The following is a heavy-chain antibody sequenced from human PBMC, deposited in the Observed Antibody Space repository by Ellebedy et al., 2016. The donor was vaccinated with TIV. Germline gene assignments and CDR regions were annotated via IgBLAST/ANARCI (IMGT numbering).Heavy chain of an antibody. V-gene: IGHV3-48*02. Sequence: GESLKISCAASGFTFSSYSMNWVRQAPGKGLEWVSYISSSSSTIYYADSVKGRFTISRDNAKNSLYLQMNSLRDEDTAVYYCAREIMGGYYYYYYGMDVWGQGTTVTVSS. D-gene: IGHD1-26*01. CDR2: ISSSSSTI. CDR3: AREIMGGYYYYYYGMDV. CDR1: GFTFSSYS. J-gene: IGHJ6*02.